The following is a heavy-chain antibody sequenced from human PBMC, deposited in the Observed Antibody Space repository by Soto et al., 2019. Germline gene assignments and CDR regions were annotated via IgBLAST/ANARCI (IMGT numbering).Heavy chain of an antibody. CDR3: ARSVPSINCPFDY. V-gene: IGHV4-30-2*01. CDR2: IFHSGST. CDR1: GGSINSGGYS. D-gene: IGHD1-1*01. Sequence: PSETLSLTCAVSGGSINSGGYSWSWIRQPPGKGLEWIGYIFHSGSTYYNPSLRSRVTISVDKSKNEFSLMLTSVTAADTAVYYCARSVPSINCPFDYWGPGILVTVSS. J-gene: IGHJ4*02.